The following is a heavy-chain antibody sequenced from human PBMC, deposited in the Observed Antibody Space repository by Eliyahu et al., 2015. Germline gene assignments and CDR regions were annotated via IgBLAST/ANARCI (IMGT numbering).Heavy chain of an antibody. J-gene: IGHJ4*02. D-gene: IGHD3-16*01. CDR1: GYTFTAYY. V-gene: IGHV1-2*06. Sequence: QVQLVQSGAEVQKPGASVRVSCKASGYTFTAYYMHWVRLAPGQGLEWMGRITPKSGGTNYAQKFQGRVTMTRDTSISTAYMELSSLRSDDTAMYYCVGELSDFIWKIWGQGTLV. CDR2: ITPKSGGT. CDR3: VGELSDFIWKI.